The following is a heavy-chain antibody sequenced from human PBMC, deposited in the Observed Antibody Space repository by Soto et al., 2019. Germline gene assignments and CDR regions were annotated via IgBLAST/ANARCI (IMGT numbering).Heavy chain of an antibody. CDR2: IYHSGST. V-gene: IGHV4-4*02. Sequence: TNTVSEGKSIGSSGRRWIKKTPGKGLEWIGEIYHSGSTNYNPSLKSRVTISVDKSKNQFSLKLSSVTAADTAVYYCVRFWPPPYSDALTDYTDAFDYWGQGTLVTVSS. CDR1: EGKSIGSSG. CDR3: VRFWPPPYSDALTDYTDAFDY. D-gene: IGHD3-9*01. J-gene: IGHJ4*02.